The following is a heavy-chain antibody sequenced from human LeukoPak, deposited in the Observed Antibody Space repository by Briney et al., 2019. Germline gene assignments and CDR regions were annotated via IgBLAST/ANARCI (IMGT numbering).Heavy chain of an antibody. V-gene: IGHV4-4*07. CDR3: ARECSSGWYEY. CDR1: GGSISSHY. Sequence: SETLSLTCTVSGGSISSHYWSWIRQPAGKGLEWIGRIYISGITNYNPSLKSRVTMSVDTSKNQFFLKLSSVTAADTAVYYSARECSSGWYEYWGQGTLVTVSS. D-gene: IGHD6-19*01. J-gene: IGHJ4*02. CDR2: IYISGIT.